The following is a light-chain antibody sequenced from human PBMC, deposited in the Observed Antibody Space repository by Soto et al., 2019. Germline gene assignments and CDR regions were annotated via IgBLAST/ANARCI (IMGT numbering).Light chain of an antibody. Sequence: DVRMPHSPSSLSASVGDTITITCRASRTINTYLNWFQQKPGEPPRLLIYGASTLHDGVPSRFSGSGSGADFTLTISGLQPEDFASYHCQQTYSDISFGGGTKV. CDR1: RTINTY. CDR3: QQTYSDIS. V-gene: IGKV1-39*01. J-gene: IGKJ4*01. CDR2: GAS.